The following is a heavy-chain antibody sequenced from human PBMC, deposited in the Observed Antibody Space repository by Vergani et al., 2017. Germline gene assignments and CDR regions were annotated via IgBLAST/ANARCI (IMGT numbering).Heavy chain of an antibody. CDR2: IYYNGST. V-gene: IGHV4-30-4*08. CDR3: ARVGVVRGVSYYYNYYGMDV. D-gene: IGHD3-10*01. Sequence: VQLQELGPGLVKPSQTLYLTCTVSGSSISSGDYYWSWIRPPPGKGLEWIGYIYYNGSTHYNPSLKSRVTISVDRSKNQFSLKLSSVTAADTAVYYCARVGVVRGVSYYYNYYGMDVWGRGTTVTVSS. J-gene: IGHJ6*02. CDR1: GSSISSGDYY.